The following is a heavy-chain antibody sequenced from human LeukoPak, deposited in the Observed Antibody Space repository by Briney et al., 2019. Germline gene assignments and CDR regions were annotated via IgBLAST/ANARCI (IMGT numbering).Heavy chain of an antibody. CDR3: AKGPSGWYYYYYCMDV. CDR1: GFTFSSYG. CDR2: ISYDGSNK. J-gene: IGHJ6*03. V-gene: IGHV3-30*18. Sequence: GGSLRLSCAASGFTFSSYGMHWVRQAPGKGLEWVAVISYDGSNKYYADSVKGRFTISRDNSKNTLYLQMNSLRAEDTAVYYCAKGPSGWYYYYYCMDVWGKGTTVTVSS. D-gene: IGHD6-19*01.